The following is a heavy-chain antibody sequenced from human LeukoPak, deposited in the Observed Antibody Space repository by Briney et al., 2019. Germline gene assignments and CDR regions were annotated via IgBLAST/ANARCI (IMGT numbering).Heavy chain of an antibody. V-gene: IGHV3-48*03. CDR1: GFTFSSYE. CDR3: ARGGVVAGSVYYFDY. Sequence: TGGSLRLSCAASGFTFSSYEMNWVRQAPGKGLEWVSYISSSGSTIYYADSVKGRFTFSRDNAKNSLYLQMNSLRAEDTAVYYCARGGVVAGSVYYFDYWGQGTLVTVSS. CDR2: ISSSGSTI. D-gene: IGHD2-21*01. J-gene: IGHJ4*02.